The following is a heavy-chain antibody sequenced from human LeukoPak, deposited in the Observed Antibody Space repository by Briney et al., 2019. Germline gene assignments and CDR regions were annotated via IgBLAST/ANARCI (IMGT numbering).Heavy chain of an antibody. CDR3: ARLFPCSSCRCYSLHYYMDV. CDR2: IKEDGSET. V-gene: IGHV3-7*01. J-gene: IGHJ6*03. D-gene: IGHD2-15*01. Sequence: PGGSLRLSCAASGFTFSNNWMTWVRQAPGKGLEWVANIKEDGSETYYVDSVRGRFIVSRDNAKNSLYLQMSRLRAADTAIYYCARLFPCSSCRCYSLHYYMDVWGKGTTVTVSS. CDR1: GFTFSNNW.